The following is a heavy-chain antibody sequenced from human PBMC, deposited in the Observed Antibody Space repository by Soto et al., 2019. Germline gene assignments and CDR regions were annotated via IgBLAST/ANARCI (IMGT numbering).Heavy chain of an antibody. J-gene: IGHJ4*02. Sequence: VGSLRLSCAAPGFNFNIHALHSLRQAPGEGLEWVAVMSPGGNRQYYADSVKGRFTISRDTSKSTLYLQMTSLRPEATAVYYCASGAAFYYDTSRYWGQGPLVTVS. D-gene: IGHD3-22*01. CDR1: GFNFNIHA. V-gene: IGHV3-30-3*01. CDR2: MSPGGNRQ. CDR3: ASGAAFYYDTSRY.